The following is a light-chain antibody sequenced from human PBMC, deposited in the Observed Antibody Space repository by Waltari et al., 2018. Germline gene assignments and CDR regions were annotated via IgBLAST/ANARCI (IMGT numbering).Light chain of an antibody. V-gene: IGKV3-20*01. Sequence: EIVLTQSPGTLSLSPGERATLSCRANQRISNIYLAWYQQKSGQAPGRLIYGASYRATGIPDRFSGSGSGTDFTLTIDRVEPEDVAVYYCQHCGGSPPYTFGQGTKLKI. CDR3: QHCGGSPPYT. CDR2: GAS. J-gene: IGKJ2*01. CDR1: QRISNIY.